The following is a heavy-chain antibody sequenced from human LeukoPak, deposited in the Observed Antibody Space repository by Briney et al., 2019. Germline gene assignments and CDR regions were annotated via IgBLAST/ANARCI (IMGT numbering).Heavy chain of an antibody. V-gene: IGHV1-3*01. CDR2: INAGKGYT. D-gene: IGHD2-15*01. J-gene: IGHJ4*02. CDR3: ARDSGEYYFDY. Sequence: ASVKVSCKASGYTFTSYAMHWVRQAPGQRLEWMGWINAGKGYTQYSQKFQGRVTITRDTSASTAYMELSSLRSEDTAVYYCARDSGEYYFDYWGQGTLVTVSS. CDR1: GYTFTSYA.